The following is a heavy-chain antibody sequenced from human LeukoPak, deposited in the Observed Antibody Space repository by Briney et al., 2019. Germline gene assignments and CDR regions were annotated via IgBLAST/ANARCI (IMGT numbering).Heavy chain of an antibody. Sequence: SETLFLTCTVSGGPISSHYWSWIRQPPGKGLEWIAYLLDSVNTKDNPSLQSRLTLSADTSKNQFSLRLSSVTAADTAVYYCATIKRGSIFGYFDFWGQGIKVTVSS. CDR2: LLDSVNT. D-gene: IGHD5-18*01. J-gene: IGHJ4*02. V-gene: IGHV4-59*11. CDR3: ATIKRGSIFGYFDF. CDR1: GGPISSHY.